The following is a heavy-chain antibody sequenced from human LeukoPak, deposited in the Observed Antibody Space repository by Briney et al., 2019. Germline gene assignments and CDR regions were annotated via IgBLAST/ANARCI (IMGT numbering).Heavy chain of an antibody. V-gene: IGHV3-21*01. Sequence: PGGSPRLSCAASGFSFTSYGMHWVRQAPGKGLEWVSFIDATTSYKYYADSVKGRFTISRDNAKNSLYLQMNSLRADDTAFYYCARGRSITILRGVAISDGFDIWGQGTMVTVSS. CDR3: ARGRSITILRGVAISDGFDI. CDR2: IDATTSYK. CDR1: GFSFTSYG. D-gene: IGHD3-10*01. J-gene: IGHJ3*02.